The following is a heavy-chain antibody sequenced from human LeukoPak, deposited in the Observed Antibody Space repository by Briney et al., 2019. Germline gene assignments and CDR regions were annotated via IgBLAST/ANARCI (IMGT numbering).Heavy chain of an antibody. V-gene: IGHV4-59*01. D-gene: IGHD2-21*02. Sequence: PSETLSLTCTVSGGSISSYYWSWIRQPPGKGLEWIGYVFNSGRTNLNPSLRSRATMSVDTSKNQFSLKLSSSTAADTAVYYCAGRQHIVVVTATRGSFDMWGQGTMVTVSS. CDR1: GGSISSYY. CDR3: AGRQHIVVVTATRGSFDM. J-gene: IGHJ3*02. CDR2: VFNSGRT.